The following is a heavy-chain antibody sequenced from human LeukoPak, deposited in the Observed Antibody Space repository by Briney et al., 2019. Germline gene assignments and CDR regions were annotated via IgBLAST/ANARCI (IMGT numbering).Heavy chain of an antibody. V-gene: IGHV1-8*03. J-gene: IGHJ6*03. D-gene: IGHD6-6*01. CDR1: GYTFTSYD. CDR2: MNPNSGNT. CDR3: ARDLPIAARPYYYYYYYMDV. Sequence: ASVKVSRKASGYTFTSYDINWVRQATGQGLEWMGWMNPNSGNTGYAQKFQGRVTITRNTSISTAYMELSSLRSEDTAVYYCARDLPIAARPYYYYYYYMDVWGKGTTVTVSS.